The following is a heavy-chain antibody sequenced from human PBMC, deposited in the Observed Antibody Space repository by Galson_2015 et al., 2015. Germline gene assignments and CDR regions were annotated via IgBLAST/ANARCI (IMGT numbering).Heavy chain of an antibody. D-gene: IGHD4-17*01. CDR2: TYYRSKWSK. J-gene: IGHJ6*03. Sequence: CAISGDSVSSNSAVWNWIRQSPSRGLEWLGRTYYRSKWSKNYAVSVKSRITINPDTSKNQFSLQLNSVAPEDTAVYYCVWSGNPDYGDYDMDVWGKGTTVPVSS. V-gene: IGHV6-1*01. CDR3: VWSGNPDYGDYDMDV. CDR1: GDSVSSNSAV.